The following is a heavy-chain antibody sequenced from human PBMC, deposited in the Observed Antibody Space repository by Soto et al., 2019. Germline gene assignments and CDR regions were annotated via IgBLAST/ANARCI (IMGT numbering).Heavy chain of an antibody. V-gene: IGHV3-30*18. J-gene: IGHJ4*02. CDR1: GFTFSSYG. CDR2: ISYDGSNK. CDR3: AKDLGGLREIFDY. D-gene: IGHD2-15*01. Sequence: QVQLVESGGGVVQPGRSLRLSCAASGFTFSSYGMHWVRQAPGKGLEWVAVISYDGSNKYYADSVKGRFTISRDNSKKPLYQQMTGPRDEHTAVYYGAKDLGGLREIFDYWGQGTPVTVSS.